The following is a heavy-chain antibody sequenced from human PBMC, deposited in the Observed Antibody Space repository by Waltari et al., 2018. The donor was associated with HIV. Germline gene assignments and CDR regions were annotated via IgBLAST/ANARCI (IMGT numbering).Heavy chain of an antibody. V-gene: IGHV1-8*01. CDR1: GYTFTSYD. Sequence: QVQLVQSGAEVKKPGASVKVSCKASGYTFTSYDINWVRQATGQGLEWMGCMNTNRRNKSYEQKCQGRVTMTRNTATSTAYMELSSLRSEDTAVYYCARGLGDYYDSSGYFYWGQGTLVTVSS. J-gene: IGHJ4*02. D-gene: IGHD3-22*01. CDR3: ARGLGDYYDSSGYFY. CDR2: MNTNRRNK.